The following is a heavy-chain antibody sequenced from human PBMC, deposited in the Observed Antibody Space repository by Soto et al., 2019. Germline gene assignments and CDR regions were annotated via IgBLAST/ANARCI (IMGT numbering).Heavy chain of an antibody. Sequence: QITLKESGPTVVKPTQTLTLTCTFSGFSLSTSGVGVGWIRQPPGKALEWLALIYWDDDKRYSPSLRSGLTITKDTSKNQEVLTMTNMDPVDTATYYSAHKGDDYNFDYWGQGTLVTVSS. J-gene: IGHJ4*02. CDR1: GFSLSTSGVG. D-gene: IGHD4-4*01. CDR2: IYWDDDK. CDR3: AHKGDDYNFDY. V-gene: IGHV2-5*02.